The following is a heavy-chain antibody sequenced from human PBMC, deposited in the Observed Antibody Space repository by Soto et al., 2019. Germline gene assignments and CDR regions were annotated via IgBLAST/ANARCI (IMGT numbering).Heavy chain of an antibody. J-gene: IGHJ2*01. Sequence: QVQLVQSGSEVKKPGASVKVSCKASGYTFTNYGMSWVRQAPGQGLEWMGWISAYNGNTNHAQHFQGRVTITTDTSTNTAYMELRSLRSDDTAVYYCARCYCSVGSCYSCWHFDLWGRGALVTVSS. CDR3: ARCYCSVGSCYSCWHFDL. CDR1: GYTFTNYG. CDR2: ISAYNGNT. V-gene: IGHV1-18*01. D-gene: IGHD2-15*01.